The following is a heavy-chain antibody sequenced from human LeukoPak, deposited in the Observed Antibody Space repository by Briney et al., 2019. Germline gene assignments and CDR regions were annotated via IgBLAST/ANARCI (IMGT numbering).Heavy chain of an antibody. CDR1: GCSFTSHY. CDR3: ARDNSVGDIAWWFDP. Sequence: ASVKVSCKASGCSFTSHYMHWVRQAPGQGLEWMGLINPSGSSTLYAQKFQGRVTMTRDMSTTTDYMELSSLRSEDTAVYYCARDNSVGDIAWWFDPWGQGTLVTVSS. D-gene: IGHD3-16*02. J-gene: IGHJ5*02. CDR2: INPSGSST. V-gene: IGHV1-46*01.